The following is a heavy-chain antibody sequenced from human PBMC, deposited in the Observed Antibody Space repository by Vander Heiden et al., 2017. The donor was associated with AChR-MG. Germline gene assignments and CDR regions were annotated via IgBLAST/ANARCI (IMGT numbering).Heavy chain of an antibody. D-gene: IGHD3-3*01. CDR1: GGSFSGYY. Sequence: QVQLPQWGAGLLKPSETLSLTCAVYGGSFSGYYWSWIRQPPGKGLEWIGEINHSGSTNYNPSLKSRVTISVDTSKNQFSLKLSSVTAADTAVYYCARGPGDFWSGYLDAFDIWGQGTMVTVSS. CDR3: ARGPGDFWSGYLDAFDI. CDR2: INHSGST. J-gene: IGHJ3*02. V-gene: IGHV4-34*01.